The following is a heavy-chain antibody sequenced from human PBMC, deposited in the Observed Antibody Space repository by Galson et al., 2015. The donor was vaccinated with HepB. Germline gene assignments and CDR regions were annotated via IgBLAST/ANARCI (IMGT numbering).Heavy chain of an antibody. D-gene: IGHD1-7*01. CDR2: INHSGST. V-gene: IGHV4-34*01. CDR1: GGSFSGYY. Sequence: SETLSLTCAVYGGSFSGYYWSWIRQPPGKGLEWIGEINHSGSTNYNPSLKSRVTISVDTSKNQFSLKLSSVTAADTAVYYCAREGYNWNSGRRFDPWGQGTLVTVSS. CDR3: AREGYNWNSGRRFDP. J-gene: IGHJ5*02.